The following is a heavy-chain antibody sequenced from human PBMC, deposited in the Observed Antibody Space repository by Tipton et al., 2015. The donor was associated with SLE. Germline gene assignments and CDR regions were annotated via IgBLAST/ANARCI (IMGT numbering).Heavy chain of an antibody. V-gene: IGHV4-59*02. CDR1: DGSVSSHY. J-gene: IGHJ4*02. CDR3: ARAIDCSRGNCFSSLDS. D-gene: IGHD2-15*01. CDR2: ISYSGGA. Sequence: TLSLTCTVSDGSVSSHYWSWIRQPPGKRLDWIGFISYSGGADYSPSLQSRVSISIDTSKNQFSLKLTSVTAADTAVYYCARAIDCSRGNCFSSLDSWGQGTLVAVSA.